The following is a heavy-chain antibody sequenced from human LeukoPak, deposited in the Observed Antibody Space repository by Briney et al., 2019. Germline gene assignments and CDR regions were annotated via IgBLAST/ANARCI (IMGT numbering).Heavy chain of an antibody. J-gene: IGHJ4*02. D-gene: IGHD3-22*01. CDR2: IGGSGGAI. CDR1: GFTFSRYA. Sequence: PGGSLRLSCGASGFTFSRYAMSWVRQAPGKGLQWVSEIGGSGGAIYYADSVKGRFTISRDNSKNTLFLEMNSLRVEDTSVYYCARVKHYYDSSGYGCYFDYWGQGTLVTVSS. CDR3: ARVKHYYDSSGYGCYFDY. V-gene: IGHV3-23*01.